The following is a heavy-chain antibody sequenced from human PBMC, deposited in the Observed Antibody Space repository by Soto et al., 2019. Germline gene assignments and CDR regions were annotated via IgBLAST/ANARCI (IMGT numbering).Heavy chain of an antibody. J-gene: IGHJ4*02. CDR1: GYTLKNYG. V-gene: IGHV1-18*01. Sequence: QVHLVQSGGEVKKPGASVKVSCKASGYTLKNYGIGWVRQAPGLGPEWVGWIKVDNGDTKYAEKLQGRVTLTTDTPTSTAYMELRNLRSDDTAFYYCARSRYYFDYWGQGTLVTVSS. CDR2: IKVDNGDT. CDR3: ARSRYYFDY.